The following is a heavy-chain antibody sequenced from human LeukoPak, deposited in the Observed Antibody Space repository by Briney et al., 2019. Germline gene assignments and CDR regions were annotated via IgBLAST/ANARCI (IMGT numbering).Heavy chain of an antibody. V-gene: IGHV3-30*02. D-gene: IGHD2-15*01. CDR2: IRYDGSNK. CDR1: GFTFSCYG. Sequence: SGGSLRLSCAASGFTFSCYGMHWVRQAPGKGLEWVSFIRYDGSNKYYADSVKGRFTISRDNSKNTLYLQMNSPRAEDTAVYYCAKDVSRGSCYDYWGQGTLVTVSS. CDR3: AKDVSRGSCYDY. J-gene: IGHJ4*02.